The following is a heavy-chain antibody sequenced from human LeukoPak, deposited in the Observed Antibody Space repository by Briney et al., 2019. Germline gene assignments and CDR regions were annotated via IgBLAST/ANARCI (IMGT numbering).Heavy chain of an antibody. CDR2: ISHSGSS. CDR3: ARDGYYYDGSFEY. Sequence: YPSETLSLTCAVSGYSISSGYFWAWIRQPPGKGLEWIGSISHSGSSYSKPSLKSRVIISVAASNNQCSLKLTSVTAADTGTYYCARDGYYYDGSFEYWGQGIRVAVSS. V-gene: IGHV4-38-2*02. J-gene: IGHJ4*02. D-gene: IGHD3-22*01. CDR1: GYSISSGYF.